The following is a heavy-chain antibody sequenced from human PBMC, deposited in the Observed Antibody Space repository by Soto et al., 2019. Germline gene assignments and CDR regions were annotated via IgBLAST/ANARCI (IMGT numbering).Heavy chain of an antibody. J-gene: IGHJ6*02. V-gene: IGHV1-46*01. CDR3: AREALPNRYCGGDCYPDSYYYYYGMDV. Sequence: ASVKVSCKASGYTFTSYYMHWVRQAPGQGLEWMGIINPSGGSTSYAQKFQGRVTMTRDTSTSTVYMELSSLRSEDTAVYYCAREALPNRYCGGDCYPDSYYYYYGMDVWGQGTTVTVS. CDR2: INPSGGST. CDR1: GYTFTSYY. D-gene: IGHD2-21*02.